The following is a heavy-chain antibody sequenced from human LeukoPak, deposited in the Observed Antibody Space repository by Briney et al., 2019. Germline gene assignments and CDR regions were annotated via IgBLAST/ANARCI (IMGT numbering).Heavy chain of an antibody. V-gene: IGHV3-23*01. Sequence: GRSLRLSCAASGFTFSSYGMHWVRQAPGKGLEWVSAISGSGGSTYYADSVKGRFTISRDNSKNTLYLQMNSLRAEDTAVYYCAKSPGYSSGWADYWGQGTLVTVSS. CDR1: GFTFSSYG. CDR2: ISGSGGST. D-gene: IGHD6-19*01. CDR3: AKSPGYSSGWADY. J-gene: IGHJ4*02.